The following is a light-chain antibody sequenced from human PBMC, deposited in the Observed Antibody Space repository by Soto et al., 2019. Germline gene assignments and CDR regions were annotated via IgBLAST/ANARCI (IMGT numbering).Light chain of an antibody. J-gene: IGKJ2*01. CDR3: QQQGT. Sequence: EIVLTQSPGTLSLSPGERATLSCRASRSLSSSYVVWYQQKPGQAPSLLIYAASRRAAGIPDRFSGSGSATEYTLTISSLEPEDFAVYYCQQQGTFGQGNKLEIK. V-gene: IGKV3-20*01. CDR2: AAS. CDR1: RSLSSSY.